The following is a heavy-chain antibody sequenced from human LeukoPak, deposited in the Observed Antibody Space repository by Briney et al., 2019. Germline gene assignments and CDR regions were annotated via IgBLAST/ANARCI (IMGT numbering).Heavy chain of an antibody. V-gene: IGHV4-34*01. CDR1: GGSFSGYY. Sequence: PSETLSLTCAVYGGSFSGYYWSWIRQPAGKGLEWIGELNHSGSTNYNPCLKSRVTISVDTSKNQFSLKRSSVTAADTAVYYCARGHYSSGPNYWGQGTLVTVSS. CDR3: ARGHYSSGPNY. D-gene: IGHD6-19*01. J-gene: IGHJ4*02. CDR2: LNHSGST.